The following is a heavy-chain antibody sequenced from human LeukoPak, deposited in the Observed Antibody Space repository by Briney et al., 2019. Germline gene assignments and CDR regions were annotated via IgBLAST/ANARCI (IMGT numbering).Heavy chain of an antibody. D-gene: IGHD5-12*01. J-gene: IGHJ4*02. CDR3: ARGRYSGTTYYFDY. CDR1: GFTFSTSW. V-gene: IGHV3-7*03. Sequence: GGSLRLSCAASGFTFSTSWMSWARQVPGKGLEWVANIKKDGSETYYVDSVKGRFTISRDNAKNSLYLQMNSLRAEDTAMYYCARGRYSGTTYYFDYWGQGTLVTVSS. CDR2: IKKDGSET.